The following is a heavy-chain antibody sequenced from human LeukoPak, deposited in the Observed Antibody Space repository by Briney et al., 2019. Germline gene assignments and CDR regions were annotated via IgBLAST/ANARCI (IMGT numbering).Heavy chain of an antibody. CDR2: IYHSGST. CDR3: ARQTEEMATIPNWFDP. Sequence: PSETLSLTXTVSGGSISSSSYYWGWIRQPPGKGLEWIGSIYHSGSTYYNPSLKSRVTISVDTSKNQFSLKLSSVTAADTAVYYCARQTEEMATIPNWFDPWGQGTLVTVSS. D-gene: IGHD5-24*01. CDR1: GGSISSSSYY. J-gene: IGHJ5*02. V-gene: IGHV4-39*01.